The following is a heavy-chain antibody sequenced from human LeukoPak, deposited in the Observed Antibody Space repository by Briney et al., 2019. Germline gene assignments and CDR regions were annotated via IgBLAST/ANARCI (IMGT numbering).Heavy chain of an antibody. Sequence: TLPLTCTVSGGSISSGGYYWSWIRQPPGKGLEWIGYIYHSGSTYYNPSLKSRVTISVDRSKNQFSLKLSSVTAADTAVYYCSVLGEYGDTHYWGQGTLVMVSS. CDR2: IYHSGST. V-gene: IGHV4-30-2*01. CDR3: SVLGEYGDTHY. D-gene: IGHD4-17*01. CDR1: GGSISSGGYY. J-gene: IGHJ4*02.